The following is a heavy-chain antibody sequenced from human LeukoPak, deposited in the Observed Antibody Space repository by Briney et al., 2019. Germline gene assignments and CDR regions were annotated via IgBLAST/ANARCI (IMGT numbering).Heavy chain of an antibody. CDR1: GYSFILYG. J-gene: IGHJ4*02. V-gene: IGHV1-18*01. D-gene: IGHD3-10*01. CDR3: AKGSDPFRWFGEFNVKLPRPIRHYYFDS. CDR2: ISTSTGDT. Sequence: ASVKVSCTTSGYSFILYGISWVRQAPGQGPEWMGWISTSTGDTKYTQKFQGRVTLTTDTSTSTAYMELSSLRSDDTAVYYCAKGSDPFRWFGEFNVKLPRPIRHYYFDSWGQGTLVTVSS.